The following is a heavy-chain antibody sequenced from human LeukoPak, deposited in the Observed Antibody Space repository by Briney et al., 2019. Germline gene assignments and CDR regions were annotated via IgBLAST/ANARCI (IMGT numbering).Heavy chain of an antibody. V-gene: IGHV1-18*01. CDR1: GYTFISYG. D-gene: IGHD3-22*01. J-gene: IGHJ4*02. CDR3: ARSPYYDSSGYLDY. Sequence: GASVKVSCKASGYTFISYGISWVRQAPGQGLEWMGWISAYNGNTNYAQKLQGRVTMTTDTSTSTAYMELRSLRSDDTAVYYCARSPYYDSSGYLDYWGQGTLVTVSS. CDR2: ISAYNGNT.